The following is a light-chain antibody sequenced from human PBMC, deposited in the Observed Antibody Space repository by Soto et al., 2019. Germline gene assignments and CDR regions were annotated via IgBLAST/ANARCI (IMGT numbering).Light chain of an antibody. J-gene: IGLJ1*01. V-gene: IGLV1-44*01. CDR1: SSNIGRNT. CDR3: AAWDDSLTDYV. CDR2: RNN. Sequence: QSVLTQAPSASETPGQRVTISCFGGSSNIGRNTVNWYQQLPGTAPKLLIYRNNRRPSGVPDRFSGSKSGTSASLAISGLQSEDEADYYCAAWDDSLTDYVFGTGTKLTVL.